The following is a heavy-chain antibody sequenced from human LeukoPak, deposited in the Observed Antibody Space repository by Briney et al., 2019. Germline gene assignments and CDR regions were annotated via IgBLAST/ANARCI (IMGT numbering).Heavy chain of an antibody. D-gene: IGHD5-24*01. CDR2: IYYSGSA. CDR3: ARQSMATSL. V-gene: IGHV4-59*08. J-gene: IGHJ4*02. Sequence: PSVTLSLTCTVSGGSISSYYWSWIRQPPGKGLEWIGYIYYSGSANYNPSLKSRVTISVDTSKNQFSLKLSSVTAADTAVYYCARQSMATSLWGQGTLVTVSS. CDR1: GGSISSYY.